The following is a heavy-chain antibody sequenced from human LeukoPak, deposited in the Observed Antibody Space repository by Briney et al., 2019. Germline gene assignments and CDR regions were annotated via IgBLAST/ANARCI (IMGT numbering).Heavy chain of an antibody. CDR3: AREILVPGVNLVDWFDS. V-gene: IGHV4-4*07. CDR2: ISGGGAT. Sequence: SETLSLTCTVSGGSIIDYYWNWLRHSAGKGLEYIGRISGGGATSYNPSLQSRITMSVDTSKNQFSLHLTSVTAADTAIYYCAREILVPGVNLVDWFDSWGQGFLVTVSS. D-gene: IGHD3-10*01. CDR1: GGSIIDYY. J-gene: IGHJ5*01.